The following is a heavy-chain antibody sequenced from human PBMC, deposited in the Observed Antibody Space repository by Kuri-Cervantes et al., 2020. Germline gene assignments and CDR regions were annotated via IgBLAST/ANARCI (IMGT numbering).Heavy chain of an antibody. Sequence: GSLRLSCAVYGGSFSGYYWSWIRQPPGKGLEWIGEINHSGSTNYNPSLKSRVTISVDTSKNQFSLKLSSVTAADTAVYYCARGPRFRVGAINWGQGTLVTVSS. CDR3: ARGPRFRVGAIN. V-gene: IGHV4-34*01. D-gene: IGHD1-26*01. J-gene: IGHJ4*02. CDR1: GGSFSGYY. CDR2: INHSGST.